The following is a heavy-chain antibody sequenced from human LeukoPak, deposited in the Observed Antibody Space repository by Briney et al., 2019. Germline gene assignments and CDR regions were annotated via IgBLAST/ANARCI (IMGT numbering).Heavy chain of an antibody. V-gene: IGHV3-21*01. CDR3: ARARPGSRSFDY. CDR1: GFTFSSYS. J-gene: IGHJ4*02. CDR2: ISSSSSYI. D-gene: IGHD6-6*01. Sequence: KPGGSLRLSCAASGFTFSSYSMNWVRQAPGKGLEWVSSISSSSSYIYYADSVKCRFTISRDNAKNSLYLQMNSLRAEDTAVYYCARARPGSRSFDYWGQGTLVTVSS.